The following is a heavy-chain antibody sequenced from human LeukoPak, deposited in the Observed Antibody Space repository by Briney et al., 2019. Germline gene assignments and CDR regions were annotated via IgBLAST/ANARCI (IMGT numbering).Heavy chain of an antibody. J-gene: IGHJ3*02. CDR3: ARDRRRLRGMNGDGDAFDI. V-gene: IGHV3-53*01. Sequence: GALRLSCAASGSSVRSNYISWVRQAPGKGLEWVSIIYSDGSIFHADSVKGRFTMSRDNSRNTLDLQMNSLRVEDTAVYFCARDRRRLRGMNGDGDAFDIWGQGTMVTVSS. CDR1: GSSVRSNY. CDR2: IYSDGSI. D-gene: IGHD1-1*01.